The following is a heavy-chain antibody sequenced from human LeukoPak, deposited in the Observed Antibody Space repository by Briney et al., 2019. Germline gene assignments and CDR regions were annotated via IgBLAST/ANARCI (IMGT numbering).Heavy chain of an antibody. Sequence: PGGSLRLSCAASGFTFSSYAMSWVRQAPGKGLEWVSAISGSGGSTYYADSVKGRFTISRDNSKNTLYLQMNSLRAEDTAVYYCAKDRSNIVVVTYFDYWGQGTLVTVSS. V-gene: IGHV3-23*01. CDR1: GFTFSSYA. CDR3: AKDRSNIVVVTYFDY. D-gene: IGHD3-22*01. CDR2: ISGSGGST. J-gene: IGHJ4*02.